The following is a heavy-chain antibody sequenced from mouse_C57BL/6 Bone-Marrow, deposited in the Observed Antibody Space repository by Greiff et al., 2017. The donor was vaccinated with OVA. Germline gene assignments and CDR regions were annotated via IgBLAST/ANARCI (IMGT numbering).Heavy chain of an antibody. V-gene: IGHV1-54*01. CDR3: ARFWDYYGDY. D-gene: IGHD4-1*01. J-gene: IGHJ2*01. CDR1: GYAFTNYL. CDR2: INPGSGGT. Sequence: VQLQESGAELVRPGTSVKVSCKASGYAFTNYLIEWVKQRPGQGLEWIGVINPGSGGTNYNEKFKGKATLTADKSSSTAYMQLSSLTSEDSAVYFCARFWDYYGDYWGQGTTLTVSS.